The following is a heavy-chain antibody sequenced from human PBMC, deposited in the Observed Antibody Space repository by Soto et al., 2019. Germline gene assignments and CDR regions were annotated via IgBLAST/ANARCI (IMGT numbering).Heavy chain of an antibody. V-gene: IGHV1-69*13. CDR3: AREGARYSSSWQYYYYYYGMDV. J-gene: IGHJ6*02. CDR1: GGTFSSYA. Sequence: SVKVSCKASGGTFSSYAISLVRQAPGQGLEWMGGIIPIFGTANYAQKFQGRVTITADESTSTAYMELSSLRSEDTAVYYCAREGARYSSSWQYYYYYYGMDVWGQGTTVTVSS. D-gene: IGHD6-13*01. CDR2: IIPIFGTA.